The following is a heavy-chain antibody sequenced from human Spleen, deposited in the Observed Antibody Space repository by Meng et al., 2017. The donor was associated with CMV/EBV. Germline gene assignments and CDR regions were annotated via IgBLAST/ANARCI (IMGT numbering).Heavy chain of an antibody. CDR3: ARDTNIKYSSSPTGGFDP. J-gene: IGHJ5*02. CDR2: IHYSGST. D-gene: IGHD6-6*01. V-gene: IGHV4-59*06. Sequence: SETLSLTCTVSGGSISSYYWSWIRQHPGKGLEWIGYIHYSGSTYYNPSLKSRVTISVDTSKNQFSLKLSSVTAADTAVYYCARDTNIKYSSSPTGGFDPWGQGTLVTVSS. CDR1: GGSISSYY.